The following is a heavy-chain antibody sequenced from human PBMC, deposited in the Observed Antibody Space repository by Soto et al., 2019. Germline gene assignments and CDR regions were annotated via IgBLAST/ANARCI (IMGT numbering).Heavy chain of an antibody. CDR3: ARDRAGELLFGELCLDY. V-gene: IGHV3-30-3*01. Sequence: QVQLVESGGGVVQPGRSLRLSCAASGFTFSSYAMPWVRQAPGKGLEWVAVISCDGSNKYYADYVKGRFTISRDNSKNPLYLQMNSLRAEDTAVYSCARDRAGELLFGELCLDYWGQGTLVTVSS. D-gene: IGHD3-10*01. CDR2: ISCDGSNK. J-gene: IGHJ4*02. CDR1: GFTFSSYA.